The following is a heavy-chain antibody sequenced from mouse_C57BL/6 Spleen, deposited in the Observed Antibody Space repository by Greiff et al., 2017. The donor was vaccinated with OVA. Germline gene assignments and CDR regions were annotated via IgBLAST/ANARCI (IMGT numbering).Heavy chain of an antibody. Sequence: EVQLQESGGGLVQPGGSLKLSCAASGFTFSDYYMYWVRQTPEKRLEWVAYISNGGGSTYYPDTVKGRFTISRDNAKNTLYLQMSRLKSEDTAMYYCATGSSYGNYWGQGTTLTVSS. CDR3: ATGSSYGNY. CDR2: ISNGGGST. J-gene: IGHJ2*01. D-gene: IGHD1-1*01. CDR1: GFTFSDYY. V-gene: IGHV5-12*01.